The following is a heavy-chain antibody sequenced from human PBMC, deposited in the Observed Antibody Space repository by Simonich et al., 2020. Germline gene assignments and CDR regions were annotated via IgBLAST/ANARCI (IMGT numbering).Heavy chain of an antibody. D-gene: IGHD6-13*01. V-gene: IGHV4-38-2*01. Sequence: QVQLQESGPGLVKPSETLSLTCAVSGSSISSGYYWGWNRQPPGKGLVGIGSIYHSGSTYYNPSLKSRATISVDTSQNQFSLKLSSVTAADTAVDYCARVGYSNYYYYGMDVWGQGTTVTVSS. CDR3: ARVGYSNYYYYGMDV. CDR2: IYHSGST. CDR1: GSSISSGYY. J-gene: IGHJ6*02.